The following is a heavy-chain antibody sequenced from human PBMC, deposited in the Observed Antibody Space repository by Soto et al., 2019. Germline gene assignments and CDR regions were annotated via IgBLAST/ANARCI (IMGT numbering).Heavy chain of an antibody. D-gene: IGHD3-10*01. CDR3: ARDIGSYAYGEGY. Sequence: SETLSLTCSVSGSSINSYWWSWIRQPAGKGLEWIGRVYSSGTTDYNPSLNSRATLSVETSKNQFSLKLSSVTAADTAVYYCARDIGSYAYGEGYWGQGIQVTVSS. CDR2: VYSSGTT. V-gene: IGHV4-4*07. CDR1: GSSINSYW. J-gene: IGHJ4*02.